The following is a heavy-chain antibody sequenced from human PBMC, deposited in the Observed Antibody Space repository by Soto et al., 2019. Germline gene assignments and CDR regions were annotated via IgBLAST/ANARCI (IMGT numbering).Heavy chain of an antibody. CDR1: GFTFSSYG. J-gene: IGHJ4*02. V-gene: IGHV3-30*18. CDR3: AKVQYSGYDFGDYFDY. Sequence: GGSLRLSCAAFGFTFSSYGMHWVRQAPGKGLEWVAVISYDGSNKYYADSVKGRFTISRDNSKNTLYLQMNSLRAEDTAVYYCAKVQYSGYDFGDYFDYWGQGTLVTVS. CDR2: ISYDGSNK. D-gene: IGHD5-12*01.